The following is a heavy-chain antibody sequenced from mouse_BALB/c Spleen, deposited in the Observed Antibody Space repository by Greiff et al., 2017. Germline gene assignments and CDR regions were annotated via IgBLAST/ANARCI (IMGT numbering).Heavy chain of an antibody. D-gene: IGHD3-3*01. CDR1: GYSITSGYY. V-gene: IGHV3-6*02. CDR3: ARKDWADFDY. J-gene: IGHJ2*01. CDR2: ISYDGSN. Sequence: EVKLMESGPGLVKPSQSLSLTCSVTGYSITSGYYWNWIRQFPGNKLEWMGYISYDGSNNYNPSLKNRISITRDTSKNQFFLKLNSVTTEDTATYYCARKDWADFDYWGQGTTLTVSS.